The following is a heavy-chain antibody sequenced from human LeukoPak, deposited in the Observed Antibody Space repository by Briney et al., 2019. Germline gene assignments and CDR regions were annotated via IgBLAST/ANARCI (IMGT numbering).Heavy chain of an antibody. CDR1: GGSISSGGYS. D-gene: IGHD5-12*01. CDR2: IYHSGST. V-gene: IGHV4-30-2*01. CDR3: ARGTWPFDY. Sequence: PSETLSLICTVSGGSISSGGYSWSWIRQPPGKGLEWIGYIYHSGSTYYNPSLKSRVTISVDTSKNQFSLKLSSVTAADTAVYYCARGTWPFDYWGQGTLVTVSS. J-gene: IGHJ4*02.